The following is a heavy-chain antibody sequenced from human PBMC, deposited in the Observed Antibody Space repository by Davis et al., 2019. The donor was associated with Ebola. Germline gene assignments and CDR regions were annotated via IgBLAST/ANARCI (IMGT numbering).Heavy chain of an antibody. J-gene: IGHJ4*02. D-gene: IGHD3-22*01. CDR3: ARGQYHYDRTGYHPDDYFDY. Sequence: SETLSLPCAVYGGSFRGHYWSWIRQPPWKGLEWIGEINHSGSTNYNPSLKRRVTISVDTSKNQFSLKLNSVTAADTAVYYCARGQYHYDRTGYHPDDYFDYWGQETLVTVSS. V-gene: IGHV4-34*01. CDR1: GGSFRGHY. CDR2: INHSGST.